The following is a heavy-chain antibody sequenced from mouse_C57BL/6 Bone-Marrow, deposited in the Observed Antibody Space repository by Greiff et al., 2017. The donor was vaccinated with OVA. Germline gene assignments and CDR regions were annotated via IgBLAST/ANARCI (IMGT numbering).Heavy chain of an antibody. Sequence: QVQLQQPGAELVKPGASVKMSCKASGYTFTSYWITWVKQRPGQGLEWIGDIYPGSGSTNYNEKFKSKATLTVDTSSSTAYMQLSSLTSEDSAVYYCARKALTLGYWYFDVWGTGTTVTVSS. CDR2: IYPGSGST. CDR3: ARKALTLGYWYFDV. D-gene: IGHD1-1*02. J-gene: IGHJ1*03. V-gene: IGHV1-55*01. CDR1: GYTFTSYW.